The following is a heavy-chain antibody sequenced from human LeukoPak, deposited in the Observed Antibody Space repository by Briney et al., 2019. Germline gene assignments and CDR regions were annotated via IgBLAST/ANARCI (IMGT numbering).Heavy chain of an antibody. V-gene: IGHV3-66*01. J-gene: IGHJ4*02. D-gene: IGHD5-24*01. Sequence: GGSLRLSCAASGFTISSNYMSWVRQAPGKGLEWVSVIYSGGSTYYTDSVKGRFTISRDNSKNTLYLQMNSLRAEDTAVYYCARDLAGYNSFDYWGQGTLVTVSS. CDR1: GFTISSNY. CDR2: IYSGGST. CDR3: ARDLAGYNSFDY.